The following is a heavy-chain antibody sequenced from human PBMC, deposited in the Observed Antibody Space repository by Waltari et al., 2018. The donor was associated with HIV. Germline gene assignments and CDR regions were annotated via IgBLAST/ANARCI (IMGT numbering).Heavy chain of an antibody. V-gene: IGHV4-30-2*01. CDR2: IYHSGST. J-gene: IGHJ4*02. CDR1: GDYLSSGGYS. CDR3: ASGGGYCSGGTCYPNYFDY. D-gene: IGHD2-15*01. Sequence: QLQLQESGSGLVKPSQTLSLTCAVSGDYLSSGGYSWTWIRQPPGKGLEWIGYIYHSGSTDYNPSLESRVTISINRSKDQFSLKLTSVTAADTAVYYCASGGGYCSGGTCYPNYFDYWGQGSLVTVSS.